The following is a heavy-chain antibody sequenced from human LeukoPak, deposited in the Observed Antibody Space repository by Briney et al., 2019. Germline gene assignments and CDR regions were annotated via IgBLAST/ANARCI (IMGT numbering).Heavy chain of an antibody. CDR2: IYYSGST. CDR1: GGSTSHYY. CDR3: ARHGYSSGWFDY. D-gene: IGHD6-19*01. J-gene: IGHJ4*02. Sequence: SETLSLTCTVAGGSTSHYYWSWIRQPPGKGLEWIGYIYYSGSTNYNSSLTSRVTLSVDTSKNRFSLKLSSVTAADTAVYYCARHGYSSGWFDYWGQGTLVTVSS. V-gene: IGHV4-59*08.